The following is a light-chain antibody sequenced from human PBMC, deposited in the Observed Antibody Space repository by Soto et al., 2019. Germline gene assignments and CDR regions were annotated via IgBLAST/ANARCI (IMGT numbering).Light chain of an antibody. CDR3: RSYTSSSTYV. J-gene: IGLJ1*01. Sequence: QAVVTQPASVSGSPGQSITISCTGTSSDVGGYNYVSWYQQHPGKAPKLMIYDVNNRPSGVSNRFSGSKSGNTASLTISGLQAEDEADYYCRSYTSSSTYVFGSGTKVTVL. V-gene: IGLV2-14*01. CDR2: DVN. CDR1: SSDVGGYNY.